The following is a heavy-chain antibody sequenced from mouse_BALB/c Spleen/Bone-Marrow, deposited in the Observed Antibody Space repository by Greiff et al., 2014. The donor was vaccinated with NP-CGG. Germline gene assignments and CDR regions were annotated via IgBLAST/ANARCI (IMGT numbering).Heavy chain of an antibody. V-gene: IGHV2-2*02. CDR2: IWSGGST. Sequence: VKLVESGPGLVQPSQSLSITCTVSGFSLTSYGVHWVRQSPGKGLEWLGVIWSGGSTDYNAVFISRLSISKDNSKSQVFFKMNSLQANDTAIYYCASTTALYYYAMDYWGQGTSVTVSS. D-gene: IGHD1-2*01. CDR3: ASTTALYYYAMDY. CDR1: GFSLTSYG. J-gene: IGHJ4*01.